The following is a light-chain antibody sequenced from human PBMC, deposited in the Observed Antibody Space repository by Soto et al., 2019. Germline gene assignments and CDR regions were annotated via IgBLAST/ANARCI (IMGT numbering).Light chain of an antibody. J-gene: IGKJ2*01. CDR2: KAS. V-gene: IGKV1-5*03. CDR3: QPYNSYSYP. CDR1: QSISSW. Sequence: DIQMTQSPSTLSASVGDRVTITCRASQSISSWLAWYQQKPGKAPKLLIYKASSLESRVPSRFSGSGSVTEFTLPITILQAADFATYYSQPYNSYSYPFGQATKREI.